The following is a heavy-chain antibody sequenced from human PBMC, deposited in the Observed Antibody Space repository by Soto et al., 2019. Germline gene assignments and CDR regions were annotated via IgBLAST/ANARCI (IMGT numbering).Heavy chain of an antibody. J-gene: IGHJ6*02. CDR3: ATNGVVAQAATAADQYDYYGIEV. D-gene: IGHD2-2*01. Sequence: GESLKISCKGSGYSFTSYWIGWVRQMPGKGLEWMGIIYPGDSDTRYSPSFQGQVTISADKSISTAYLQWSSLKASDTAMYYCATNGVVAQAATAADQYDYYGIEVSGQGTTVIV. CDR2: IYPGDSDT. CDR1: GYSFTSYW. V-gene: IGHV5-51*01.